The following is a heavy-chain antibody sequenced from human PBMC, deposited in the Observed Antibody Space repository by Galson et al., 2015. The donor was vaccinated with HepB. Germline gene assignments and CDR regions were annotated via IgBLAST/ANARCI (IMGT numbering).Heavy chain of an antibody. V-gene: IGHV1-69*04. Sequence: SVKVSCKASGGTFSSYAISWVRQAPGQGLEWMGRIIPILGIANYAQKFQGRVTITADKSTSTAYMELSSLRSEDTAVYYCARDYDDGYGRVGWFDPWGQGTLVTVSS. CDR3: ARDYDDGYGRVGWFDP. J-gene: IGHJ5*02. D-gene: IGHD5-12*01. CDR2: IIPILGIA. CDR1: GGTFSSYA.